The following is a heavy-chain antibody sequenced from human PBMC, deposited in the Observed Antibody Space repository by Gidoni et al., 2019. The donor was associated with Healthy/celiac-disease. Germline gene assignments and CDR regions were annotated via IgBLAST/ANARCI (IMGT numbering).Heavy chain of an antibody. CDR3: AKDSCSSTSCYTGNWFDP. Sequence: EVQLVESGGGLVQPGRSLRLSCAASGFTFDDYAMHWVRQAPGKGMEWFSGISWNSGSIGYADSVKGRFTISRDNAKNSLYLQMNSLRAEDTALYYCAKDSCSSTSCYTGNWFDPWGQGTLVTVSS. CDR1: GFTFDDYA. V-gene: IGHV3-9*01. CDR2: ISWNSGSI. D-gene: IGHD2-2*02. J-gene: IGHJ5*02.